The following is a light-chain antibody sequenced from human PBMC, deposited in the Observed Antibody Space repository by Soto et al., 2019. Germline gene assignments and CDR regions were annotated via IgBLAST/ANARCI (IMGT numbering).Light chain of an antibody. CDR3: QQCNNWPRT. J-gene: IGKJ1*01. CDR1: QRVSPSS. CDR2: DAS. V-gene: IGKV3-11*01. Sequence: EILLTQSTCTLSLSAGERATLSWRASQRVSPSSLAWYQQRPGQAPRLLIYDASNRATGIPARFSGSRYGTDFTLTISSLETEDFAVYYCQQCNNWPRTFGQGTKVDIK.